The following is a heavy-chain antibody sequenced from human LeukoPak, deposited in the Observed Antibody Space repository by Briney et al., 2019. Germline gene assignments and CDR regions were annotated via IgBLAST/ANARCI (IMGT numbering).Heavy chain of an antibody. CDR1: GGSISSYY. D-gene: IGHD2-21*02. CDR3: AXXXXGGDCYAFDI. Sequence: PSETLSLTCTVSGGSISSYYWSWIRQPPGKGLEWIGYIYYSGSTNYNPSLKSRVTISVDTSKNQFSLKLSSVTAADTAVYYCAXXXXGGDCYAFDIWGQGTMVTVSS. CDR2: IYYSGST. V-gene: IGHV4-59*01. J-gene: IGHJ3*02.